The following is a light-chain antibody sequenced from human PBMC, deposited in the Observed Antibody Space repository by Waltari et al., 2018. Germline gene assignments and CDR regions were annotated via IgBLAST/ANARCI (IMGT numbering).Light chain of an antibody. CDR1: SLRNYY. J-gene: IGLJ1*01. CDR3: ASRDSNLNQYV. Sequence: SSELTQDPAVSVALGQTVRITCQGDSLRNYYASWYQKKPGQAPVVVIYGRGYRPSGVPDRFSGSSSGNTASLTSTGTQAEDEAAYCCASRDSNLNQYVFGTGTEVSVL. CDR2: GRG. V-gene: IGLV3-19*01.